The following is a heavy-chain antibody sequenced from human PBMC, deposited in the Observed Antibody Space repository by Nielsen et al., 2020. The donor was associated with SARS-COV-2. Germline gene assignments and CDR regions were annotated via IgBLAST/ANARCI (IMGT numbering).Heavy chain of an antibody. V-gene: IGHV3-7*03. D-gene: IGHD2-21*01. CDR1: GFTFSSYI. Sequence: GESLKISCAASGFTFSSYIMYWVRQAPGKGLEWVANINPDGTENNYVDSVKGRFTISRDNAKNSLSLQMSTLRVEDTAVYYCARVDSTRVFAILHWFNPWGQGTLVTVSS. CDR3: ARVDSTRVFAILHWFNP. J-gene: IGHJ5*02. CDR2: INPDGTEN.